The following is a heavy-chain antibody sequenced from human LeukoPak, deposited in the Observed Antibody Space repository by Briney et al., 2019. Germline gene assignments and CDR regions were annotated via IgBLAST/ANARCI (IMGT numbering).Heavy chain of an antibody. D-gene: IGHD3/OR15-3a*01. CDR3: AKSRTGHDAFDI. V-gene: IGHV3-33*06. CDR2: IWYDGTTK. J-gene: IGHJ3*02. Sequence: GRSLRLSCAASGFTFSSYGMHWVRQAPGKGLEWVAIIWYDGTTKYYADSVKGRFTLSRDNSKNTMFLQMNSLRAEDTAGYYCAKSRTGHDAFDIWGQGKKVTVSS. CDR1: GFTFSSYG.